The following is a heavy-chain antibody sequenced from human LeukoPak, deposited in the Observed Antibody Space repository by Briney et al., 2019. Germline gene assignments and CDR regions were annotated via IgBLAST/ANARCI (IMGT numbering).Heavy chain of an antibody. D-gene: IGHD3-10*01. V-gene: IGHV3-23*01. J-gene: IGHJ4*01. CDR2: ISGSGGST. CDR1: GFTFSSYG. CDR3: AKDHGPTELLWFGGDY. Sequence: PGGSLRPSCAASGFTFSSYGMSWVRQAPGKGLEWVSAISGSGGSTYYADSVKGRFTISRDNSKNTLYLQMNSLRAEDTAVYYSAKDHGPTELLWFGGDYWGQEPWSPSPQ.